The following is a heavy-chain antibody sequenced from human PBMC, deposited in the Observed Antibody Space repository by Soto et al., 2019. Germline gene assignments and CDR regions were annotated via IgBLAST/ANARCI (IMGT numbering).Heavy chain of an antibody. D-gene: IGHD3-16*01. CDR1: GFKFSTYA. CDR3: AKDYVVMFGGPIGS. CDR2: IRGSGGGT. V-gene: IGHV3-23*01. J-gene: IGHJ5*02. Sequence: EVQLLESGGGLVQPGGSLRLSCSASGFKFSTYAMSWVRQAPGKGLEWVSTIRGSGGGTSYADSVKGRFTISRDNAKNTLWLRMGSLGVEDTALYYCAKDYVVMFGGPIGSWGQGTLVSVSS.